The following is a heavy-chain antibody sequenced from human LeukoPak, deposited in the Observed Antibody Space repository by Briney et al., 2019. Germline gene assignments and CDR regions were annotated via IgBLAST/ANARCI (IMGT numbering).Heavy chain of an antibody. J-gene: IGHJ4*02. CDR1: GFTFSSYS. CDR3: AGVVTRTTRAFGY. D-gene: IGHD3-10*01. CDR2: ISSSSSYI. V-gene: IGHV3-21*01. Sequence: GGSLRLSCAASGFTFSSYSMNWVRQAPGKGLEWVSSISSSSSYIYYADSVKGRFTISRGNAKNSLYLQMNSLRAEDTAVYYCAGVVTRTTRAFGYWGQGTLVTVSS.